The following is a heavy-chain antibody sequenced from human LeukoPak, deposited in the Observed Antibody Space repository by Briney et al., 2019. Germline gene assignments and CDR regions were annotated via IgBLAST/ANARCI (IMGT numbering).Heavy chain of an antibody. CDR2: INPSGGST. CDR1: GYTFTTYY. V-gene: IGHV1-46*01. Sequence: GASVKVSCKASGYTFTTYYMHWVRQAPGQGLEWMGIINPSGGSTTYAQKFQGRVTMTRDTSTSTVYMELSSLRSEDTAVYYCARGDGISARRADVDIWGQGTVVTVSS. D-gene: IGHD6-6*01. J-gene: IGHJ3*02. CDR3: ARGDGISARRADVDI.